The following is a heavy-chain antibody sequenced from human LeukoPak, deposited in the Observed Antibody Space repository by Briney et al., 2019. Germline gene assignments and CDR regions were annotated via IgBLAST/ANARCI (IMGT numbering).Heavy chain of an antibody. Sequence: ASVKVSCKASGYTFTAHYIHWVRQAPGQGLEWMGWIDPNSGGTNYAQKFLGSVTMTGDTSINTAFMELSRLRSDDTAIYYCARGRGTTMVRGVITNYYDLWGRGSLVTVSS. CDR2: IDPNSGGT. CDR1: GYTFTAHY. CDR3: ARGRGTTMVRGVITNYYDL. V-gene: IGHV1-2*02. D-gene: IGHD3-10*01. J-gene: IGHJ2*01.